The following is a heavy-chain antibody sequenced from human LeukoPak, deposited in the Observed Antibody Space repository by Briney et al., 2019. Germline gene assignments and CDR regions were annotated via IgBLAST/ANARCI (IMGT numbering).Heavy chain of an antibody. Sequence: GGSLRLSCAASGFTFSNAWMSWVRQAPGKGLEWVGRIKSKTDGGTTDYVAPVKGRFTISRDDSKNTLYLQMNSLKTEDTAVYYCTTDGHVVPAATPDYWGQGTLVTVSS. CDR1: GFTFSNAW. J-gene: IGHJ4*02. V-gene: IGHV3-15*01. D-gene: IGHD2-2*01. CDR3: TTDGHVVPAATPDY. CDR2: IKSKTDGGTT.